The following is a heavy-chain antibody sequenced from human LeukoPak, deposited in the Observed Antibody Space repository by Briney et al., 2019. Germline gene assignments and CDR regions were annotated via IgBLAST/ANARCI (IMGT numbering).Heavy chain of an antibody. CDR3: ARVGCSGGTCYDY. V-gene: IGHV3-21*01. Sequence: GGSLRLSCAASGFTFSSYSMYWVRQAPGKGLEWVSFISSGSNYIYYTDSVKGRFTISRDNAKNSLYLQMNSLGVEDTAIYYCARVGCSGGTCYDYWGQGTLVTVSS. CDR1: GFTFSSYS. D-gene: IGHD2-15*01. CDR2: ISSGSNYI. J-gene: IGHJ4*02.